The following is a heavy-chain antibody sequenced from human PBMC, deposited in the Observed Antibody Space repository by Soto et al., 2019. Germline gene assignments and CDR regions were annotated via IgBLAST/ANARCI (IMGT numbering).Heavy chain of an antibody. V-gene: IGHV1-18*01. CDR1: RYTFTNYG. CDR2: INANNGNT. D-gene: IGHD6-13*01. J-gene: IGHJ1*01. Sequence: QVQLVQSGAEVKKPGASVKVSCKASRYTFTNYGISWVRQAPGQGPEWMGWINANNGNTKYAETLQGRGTMTTDTSTSTAYMELRSLRSDDTAVYYCARGGSSWSAEYYQHWGQGTLVIVSS. CDR3: ARGGSSWSAEYYQH.